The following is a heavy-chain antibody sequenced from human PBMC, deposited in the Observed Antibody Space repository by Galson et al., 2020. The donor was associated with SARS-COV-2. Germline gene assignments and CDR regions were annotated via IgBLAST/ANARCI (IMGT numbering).Heavy chain of an antibody. Sequence: SGPTLVKPTETLTLTCTVSGFSLSNARMGVSWIRQPPGKALEWLAHIFSNDEKSYSTSLKSRLTISKDTSQSQVVLTMTNMDPVDTATYYCARIYGDYPSYYYYYYMDVWGKGTTVTISS. D-gene: IGHD4-17*01. V-gene: IGHV2-26*01. CDR1: GFSLSNARMG. CDR2: IFSNDEK. J-gene: IGHJ6*03. CDR3: ARIYGDYPSYYYYYYMDV.